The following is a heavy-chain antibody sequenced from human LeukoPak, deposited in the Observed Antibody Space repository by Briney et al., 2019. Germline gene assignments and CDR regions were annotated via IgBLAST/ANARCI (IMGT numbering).Heavy chain of an antibody. CDR2: INAGNGDT. D-gene: IGHD6-19*01. V-gene: IGHV1-3*01. CDR3: ARACSSGWYEVWFDP. Sequence: GASVKVSCKASGYTFSSYTIHWVRQAPGQRLEWMGWINAGNGDTKYSQKFQHRVIITRDTLASAAYLDLSSLRSEDTAVYFCARACSSGWYEVWFDPWGQGTLVTVSS. CDR1: GYTFSSYT. J-gene: IGHJ5*02.